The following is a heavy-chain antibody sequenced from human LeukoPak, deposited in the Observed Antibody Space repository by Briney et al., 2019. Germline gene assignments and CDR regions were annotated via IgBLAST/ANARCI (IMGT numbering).Heavy chain of an antibody. CDR1: GFTFSDYY. D-gene: IGHD6-25*01. J-gene: IGHJ4*02. Sequence: GGSLRLSCAASGFTFSDYYMSWVRQAPGKGLEWVAIISYDGSNKNYVDSVKGRFTISSDNSKNTLYLQMNSLRAEDTAVYYCARDPYSSAPRYYFDYWGQGTLVTVSS. V-gene: IGHV3-30*03. CDR3: ARDPYSSAPRYYFDY. CDR2: ISYDGSNK.